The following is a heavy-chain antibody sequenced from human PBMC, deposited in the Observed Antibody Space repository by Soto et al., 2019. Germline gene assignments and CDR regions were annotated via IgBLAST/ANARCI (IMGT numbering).Heavy chain of an antibody. D-gene: IGHD6-13*01. CDR1: GGSISGTTYS. CDR2: IYDSGNT. CDR3: ARGQGAAAGHSNFDY. Sequence: PSETLSLTCAVSGGSISGTTYSWSWIRQPPGKGLEWVGYIYDSGNTYYNPSLKSQFSISVDRSKNQFSLKLSSVTAADPAVYNCARGQGAAAGHSNFDYWGRGALVTVS. V-gene: IGHV4-30-2*01. J-gene: IGHJ4*02.